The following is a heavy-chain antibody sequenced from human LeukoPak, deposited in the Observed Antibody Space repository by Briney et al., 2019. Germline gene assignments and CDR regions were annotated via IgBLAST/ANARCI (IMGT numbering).Heavy chain of an antibody. D-gene: IGHD2-2*01. CDR3: TGFPYCSSTSCLILDV. CDR2: IRSKAYGGTT. V-gene: IGHV3-49*03. Sequence: GRSLRLSCTASGFTFGDYAMSWFRQAPGKGLEWVGFIRSKAYGGTTEYAASVKGRFTITRDHSKSSAYLQMNSLKTEDTAVYYCTGFPYCSSTSCLILDVWGQGTTVTVSS. J-gene: IGHJ6*02. CDR1: GFTFGDYA.